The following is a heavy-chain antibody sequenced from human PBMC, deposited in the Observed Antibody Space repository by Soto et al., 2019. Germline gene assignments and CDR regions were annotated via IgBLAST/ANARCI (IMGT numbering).Heavy chain of an antibody. CDR3: AREGRGNGVSYGMDV. D-gene: IGHD2-8*01. CDR2: INHSGST. CDR1: GGFVSGYH. V-gene: IGHV4-34*01. J-gene: IGHJ6*02. Sequence: SETLSLTFAVYGGFVSGYHWSLIRQPQGKGLEWIGEINHSGSTNYNPSLKSRVTISVDTSKNQFSLKLSYVTAADTAVYYCAREGRGNGVSYGMDVWGQGTTVTVSS.